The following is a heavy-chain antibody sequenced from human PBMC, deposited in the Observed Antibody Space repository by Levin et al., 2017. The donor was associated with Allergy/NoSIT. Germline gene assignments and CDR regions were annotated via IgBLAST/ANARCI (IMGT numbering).Heavy chain of an antibody. D-gene: IGHD6-19*01. CDR1: GYSFTNYW. Sequence: ASVKVSCKISGYSFTNYWIGWVRQMPGKGLEWMGIIYPGDSDTRYSPSFQGQVTISADKSVSTAYLQWSSLKASDTAMYYCARHVAVTPRDGMDVWGQGTTVTVSS. CDR2: IYPGDSDT. V-gene: IGHV5-51*01. CDR3: ARHVAVTPRDGMDV. J-gene: IGHJ6*02.